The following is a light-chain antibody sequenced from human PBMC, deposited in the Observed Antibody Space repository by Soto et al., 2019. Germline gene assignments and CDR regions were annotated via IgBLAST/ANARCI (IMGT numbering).Light chain of an antibody. CDR2: GGS. J-gene: IGKJ4*01. CDR3: QQYGSSLGVT. V-gene: IGKV3-20*01. CDR1: QSVTNSR. Sequence: EIVLTQSPGTLSLSPGERATLSCRASQSVTNSRLAWYQQKPGQAPKVLIYGGSNRATGIPDRFSGSGSGTDFTLTISRLEPEDFAVYYCQQYGSSLGVTFGGGTKVEIK.